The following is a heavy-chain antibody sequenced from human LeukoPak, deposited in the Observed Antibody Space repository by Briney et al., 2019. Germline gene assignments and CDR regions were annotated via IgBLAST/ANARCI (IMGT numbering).Heavy chain of an antibody. J-gene: IGHJ4*02. Sequence: GGSLRLSCATSGFTFSSHSMTWVRQAPGRGLECVASIKQAGSEQYYVDSVRGRFAISRDDAQNSLFLQMNSLRPEDTAVYYCARWRWQQSEFDHWGQGTLVTVSS. CDR1: GFTFSSHS. D-gene: IGHD5-24*01. CDR3: ARWRWQQSEFDH. V-gene: IGHV3-7*01. CDR2: IKQAGSEQ.